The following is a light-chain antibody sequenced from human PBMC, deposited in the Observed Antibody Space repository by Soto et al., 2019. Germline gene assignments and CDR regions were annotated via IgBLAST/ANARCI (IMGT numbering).Light chain of an antibody. CDR2: QDS. CDR1: KLGDKY. Sequence: SYELTQPPSVSVSPGQTASITCSGDKLGDKYACWYQQKPGQSPVLVIYQDSKRPSGIPERFSGSNSGNTATLTISGTQAMDEADYYCQAWDSTYVFGTGTKVT. CDR3: QAWDSTYV. V-gene: IGLV3-1*01. J-gene: IGLJ1*01.